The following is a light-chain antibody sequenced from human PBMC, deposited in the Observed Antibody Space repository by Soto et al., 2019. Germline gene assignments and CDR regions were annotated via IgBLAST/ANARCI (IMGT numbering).Light chain of an antibody. CDR2: EVS. CDR3: SSYAGSNNFV. CDR1: SSDVGGYNY. Sequence: QSALTQPPSASGSPGQSVTISCTGTSSDVGGYNYVSWYQQHPGKAPKVMIYEVSKRPSGVSDRFSGAKSGNTASLTVSGLQAEDEADYYCSSYAGSNNFVFGTGTKVTVL. V-gene: IGLV2-8*01. J-gene: IGLJ1*01.